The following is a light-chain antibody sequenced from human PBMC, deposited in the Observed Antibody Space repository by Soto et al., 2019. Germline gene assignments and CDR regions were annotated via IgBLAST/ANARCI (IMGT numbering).Light chain of an antibody. V-gene: IGLV1-47*02. CDR2: SNN. Sequence: QSVLTQPPSASGTPGQRVTISCSGSSSNIGSNYVYWYQQLPGTAPKLLIYSNNQRPSGVPDRFSGSKSGTSASLAISGLRSEDEADYYCAAWDDSLREVFGGGTKLTVL. J-gene: IGLJ2*01. CDR1: SSNIGSNY. CDR3: AAWDDSLREV.